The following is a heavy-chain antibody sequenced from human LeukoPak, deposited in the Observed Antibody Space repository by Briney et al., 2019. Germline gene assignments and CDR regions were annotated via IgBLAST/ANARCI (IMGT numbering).Heavy chain of an antibody. J-gene: IGHJ4*02. CDR2: ISGNGDIT. CDR3: AKDLRGTLSSRGPFEY. CDR1: GFTFSSYA. D-gene: IGHD1-1*01. V-gene: IGHV3-23*01. Sequence: GRSLRLSCAASGFTFSSYAMHWVRQAPGKGLEWVSAISGNGDITYYADTVKGRFSGSRDNSKNTLYLQLNSLRAEDTAVYYCAKDLRGTLSSRGPFEYWGQGTLVTVSS.